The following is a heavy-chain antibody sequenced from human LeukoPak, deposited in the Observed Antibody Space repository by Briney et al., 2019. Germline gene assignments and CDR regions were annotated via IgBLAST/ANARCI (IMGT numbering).Heavy chain of an antibody. CDR3: ARGVTRVEQLGYNYYYMDV. V-gene: IGHV7-4-1*02. CDR2: INTNTGNP. Sequence: ASVKVSCKASGYSFTSYAMNWVRQAPGQGLEWMGWINTNTGNPAYAQDFTGRFVFSLDTSVSTTYLQISSLKAEDTAVYYCARGVTRVEQLGYNYYYMDVWGKGTTVTVSS. D-gene: IGHD6-6*01. CDR1: GYSFTSYA. J-gene: IGHJ6*03.